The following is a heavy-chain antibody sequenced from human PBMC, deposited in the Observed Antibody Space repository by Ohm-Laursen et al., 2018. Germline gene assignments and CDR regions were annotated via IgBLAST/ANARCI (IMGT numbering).Heavy chain of an antibody. J-gene: IGHJ5*02. CDR2: INHSGST. Sequence: GTLSLTCAVYGGSFSGYYWSWIRQPPGKGLEWIGEINHSGSTNYNPSLKSRVTISVDTSKNQFSLKLSSVTAADTAVYYCARETSFWSGYYTGIRWFDPWGQGTLVTVSS. CDR1: GGSFSGYY. D-gene: IGHD3-3*01. V-gene: IGHV4-34*01. CDR3: ARETSFWSGYYTGIRWFDP.